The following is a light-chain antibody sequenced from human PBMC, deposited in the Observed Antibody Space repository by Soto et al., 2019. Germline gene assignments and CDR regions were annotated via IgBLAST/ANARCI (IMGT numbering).Light chain of an antibody. CDR2: TAS. V-gene: IGKV1-12*01. J-gene: IGKJ2*01. CDR3: RQANNSAYT. CDR1: QDISNW. Sequence: DIQMTQSPSSVSASVGDRVTITCRASQDISNWLAWYQQKPGKAPKPLIYTASNLQSGVPSRFSGSASETDCSVLISSLQAEDFEFYYCRQANNSAYTFGQGTTLE.